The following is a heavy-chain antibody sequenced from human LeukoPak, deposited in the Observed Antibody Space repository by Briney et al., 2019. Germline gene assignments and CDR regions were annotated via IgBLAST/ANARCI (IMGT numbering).Heavy chain of an antibody. J-gene: IGHJ2*01. V-gene: IGHV3-48*04. CDR3: ASLPINRRDLDL. D-gene: IGHD3-16*02. CDR1: GFIFSIYN. Sequence: GGSLRLSCAASGFIFSIYNMNWVRQAPGKGLEWISYISSSSSTIYYADSVKGRFTISRDNARNSLYLQMNSLRVEDTAVYYCASLPINRRDLDLWGRGTLVIVSS. CDR2: ISSSSSTI.